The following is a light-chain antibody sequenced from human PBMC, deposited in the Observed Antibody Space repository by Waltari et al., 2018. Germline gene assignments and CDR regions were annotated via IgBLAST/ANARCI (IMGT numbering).Light chain of an antibody. V-gene: IGKV3-20*01. CDR2: GAS. CDR3: QHYVRLPVT. CDR1: QSVSRS. Sequence: EIVLTQSPGTLSLSPGERTTLSCRASQSVSRSLAWYQQKSGQAPRLLIYGASSRATGVPDRFSGSGSGTDFSLTISRPEPEDFAVYYCQHYVRLPVTFGQGTKVEIK. J-gene: IGKJ1*01.